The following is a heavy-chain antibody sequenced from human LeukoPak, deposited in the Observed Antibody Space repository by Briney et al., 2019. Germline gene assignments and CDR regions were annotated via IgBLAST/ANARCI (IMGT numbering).Heavy chain of an antibody. CDR3: AKTDCSSIGCKRLHY. D-gene: IGHD4-11*01. Sequence: GGSLRLSCAASGFTFNNFAMHWVRQAPGKGPEWVSVISGSGADTYYADSVKGRFTISRDNSKNTVFLQMNSLRAEDTALFFCAKTDCSSIGCKRLHYWGPGTLVTVSS. J-gene: IGHJ4*02. V-gene: IGHV3-23*01. CDR2: ISGSGADT. CDR1: GFTFNNFA.